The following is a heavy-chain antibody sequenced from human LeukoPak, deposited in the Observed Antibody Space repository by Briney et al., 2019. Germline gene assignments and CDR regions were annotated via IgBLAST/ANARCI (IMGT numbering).Heavy chain of an antibody. CDR2: IYYSGST. Sequence: PSETLSLTCTVSGVSISSSNSYWGWIRQPPGKGLEWSGSIYYSGSTYYNPSLKSRVTISIDTSKTQFSLKLSSVTAADTAVYYCASIEWLGYLSPSWGQGTMVTVFS. V-gene: IGHV4-39*01. CDR1: GVSISSSNSY. J-gene: IGHJ3*01. CDR3: ASIEWLGYLSPS. D-gene: IGHD3-10*01.